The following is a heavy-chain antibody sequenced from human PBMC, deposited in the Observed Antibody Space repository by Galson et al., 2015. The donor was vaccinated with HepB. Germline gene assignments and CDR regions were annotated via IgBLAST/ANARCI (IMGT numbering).Heavy chain of an antibody. CDR1: GGSISSGGYY. J-gene: IGHJ5*02. CDR2: IYYSGST. CDR3: ARDQGYDFWSGYQNWFDP. V-gene: IGHV4-31*03. D-gene: IGHD3-3*01. Sequence: TLSLTCTVSGGSISSGGYYWSWIRQHPGKGLEWIGYIYYSGSTYYNPSLKSRVTISVDTSKNQFSLKLSSVTAADTAVYYCARDQGYDFWSGYQNWFDPWGQGTLVTVSS.